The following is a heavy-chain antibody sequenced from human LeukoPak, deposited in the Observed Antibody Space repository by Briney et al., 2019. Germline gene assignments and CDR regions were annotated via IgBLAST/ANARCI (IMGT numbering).Heavy chain of an antibody. D-gene: IGHD6-13*01. V-gene: IGHV3-13*01. CDR3: ARGRLAAGGLDY. CDR1: GFTFSSYD. Sequence: GGSLKLSCAASGFTFSSYDMHWVRQATGKGLEWVSAIGTAGDTYYPGSVKGRFTISRENAKNSLYLQMNSLRAGDTAVYYCARGRLAAGGLDYWGQGTLVTVSS. CDR2: IGTAGDT. J-gene: IGHJ4*02.